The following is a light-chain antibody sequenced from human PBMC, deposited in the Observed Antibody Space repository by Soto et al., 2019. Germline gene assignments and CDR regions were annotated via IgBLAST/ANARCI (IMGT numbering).Light chain of an antibody. J-gene: IGKJ4*01. CDR3: QQYEKSPPPT. V-gene: IGKV3-15*01. Sequence: EIVMTQSPAALSVSPGERATLSGRASQSIYNNLAWYQQKLGQAPRLLIYVASTRNTGIPARFSGSGSGTEFSLTISSLQSEDFAVYYCQQYEKSPPPTFGGGTKAEI. CDR2: VAS. CDR1: QSIYNN.